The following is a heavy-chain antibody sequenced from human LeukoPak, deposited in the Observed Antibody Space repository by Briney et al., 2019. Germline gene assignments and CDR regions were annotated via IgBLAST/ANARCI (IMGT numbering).Heavy chain of an antibody. Sequence: ASVKVSCKASGYTFTSYGISWVRQAPGQGLEWMGWISAYNGNTNYAQKLQGRVTMTTDTSTSTAYMELRSLRSDDTAVYYCARDRSKIAVAGSIDYWGQGTLVTVSS. D-gene: IGHD6-19*01. CDR2: ISAYNGNT. CDR1: GYTFTSYG. V-gene: IGHV1-18*04. CDR3: ARDRSKIAVAGSIDY. J-gene: IGHJ4*02.